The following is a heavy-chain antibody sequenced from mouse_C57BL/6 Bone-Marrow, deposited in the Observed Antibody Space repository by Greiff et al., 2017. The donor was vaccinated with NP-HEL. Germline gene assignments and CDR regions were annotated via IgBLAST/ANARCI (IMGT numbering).Heavy chain of an antibody. Sequence: QVQLQQSGAELVRPGASVTLSCKASGYTFTDYEMHWVKQTPVHGLEWIGAIDPETGGTAYNQKFKGKAILTADTSSSTAYMELRSLTSEDSAVYYCSPYGFEGVAYWGQGTLVTVSA. J-gene: IGHJ3*01. V-gene: IGHV1-15*01. D-gene: IGHD2-2*01. CDR3: SPYGFEGVAY. CDR1: GYTFTDYE. CDR2: IDPETGGT.